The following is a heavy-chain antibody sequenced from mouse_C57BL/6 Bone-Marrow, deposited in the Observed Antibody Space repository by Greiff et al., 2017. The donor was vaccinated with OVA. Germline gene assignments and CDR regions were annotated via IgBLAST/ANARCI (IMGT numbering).Heavy chain of an antibody. CDR2: ISYSGST. V-gene: IGHV3-1*01. D-gene: IGHD2-2*01. CDR3: ARGGIYYGYDWFAY. CDR1: GYSITSGYD. J-gene: IGHJ3*01. Sequence: EVKVVESGPGMVKPSQSLSLTCTVTGYSITSGYDWHWIRHFPGNKLEWMGYISYSGSTNYNPSLKSRISITHDTSKNHFFLKLNSVTTEDTATYYCARGGIYYGYDWFAYWGQGTLVTVSA.